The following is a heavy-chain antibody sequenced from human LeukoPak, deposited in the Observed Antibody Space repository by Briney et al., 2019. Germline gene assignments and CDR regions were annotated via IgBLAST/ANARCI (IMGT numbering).Heavy chain of an antibody. CDR1: GYTFTSYD. D-gene: IGHD5-18*01. CDR2: MDPNSGNT. CDR3: ARGPGGYSYGRYYYYMDV. J-gene: IGHJ6*03. Sequence: ASVKVSCKTSGYTFTSYDINWVRQATGQGLEWMGWMDPNSGNTGYAQKFQGRATITRNTSISTAYMELSSLRSEDTAVYYCARGPGGYSYGRYYYYMDVWGKGTTVTVSS. V-gene: IGHV1-8*03.